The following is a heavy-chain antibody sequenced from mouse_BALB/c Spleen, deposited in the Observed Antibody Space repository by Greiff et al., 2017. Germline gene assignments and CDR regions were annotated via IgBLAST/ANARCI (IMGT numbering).Heavy chain of an antibody. V-gene: IGHV3-6*02. CDR2: LSYDGSN. Sequence: PPELGPGLVKPSPSLSPTCPVPGYSITSGYYWYWIRQFPGNKLEWMGYLSYDGSNNYNPSLKNRISITRDTSKSQFFLKLNSVTTEDTATYYGAREDYYGSGYSLAYWGQGTLGTVSA. CDR1: GYSITSGYY. D-gene: IGHD1-1*01. J-gene: IGHJ3*01. CDR3: AREDYYGSGYSLAY.